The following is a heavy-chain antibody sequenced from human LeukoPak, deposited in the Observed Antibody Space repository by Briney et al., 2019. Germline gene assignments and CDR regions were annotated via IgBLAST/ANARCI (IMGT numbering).Heavy chain of an antibody. V-gene: IGHV3-30*18. CDR2: ISYDRSNK. D-gene: IGHD3-22*01. J-gene: IGHJ4*02. CDR1: GFTFSSYG. CDR3: AKVVVSFAIDY. Sequence: GGSLRLSCAASGFTFSSYGMHWVRQAPGKGLEWVAVISYDRSNKYYADSVKGRFTISRDNSKNTLYLQMNSLRAEDTAVYYCAKVVVSFAIDYWGQGTLVTVSS.